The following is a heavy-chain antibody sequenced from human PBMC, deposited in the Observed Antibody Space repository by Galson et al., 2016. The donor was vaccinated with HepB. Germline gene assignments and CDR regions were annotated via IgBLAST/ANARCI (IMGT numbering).Heavy chain of an antibody. CDR2: ISGSGGST. V-gene: IGHV3-23*01. D-gene: IGHD2-2*01. CDR1: GFTFSSYA. J-gene: IGHJ4*02. CDR3: AKCRSSDSTSCPNY. Sequence: SLRLSCAASGFTFSSYAMSWVRQAPGKGLEWVSAISGSGGSTYYADSVKGRFTISRDNSKNTLYLQMNSLRAEDTALYFCAKCRSSDSTSCPNYWGQGTLVTVSS.